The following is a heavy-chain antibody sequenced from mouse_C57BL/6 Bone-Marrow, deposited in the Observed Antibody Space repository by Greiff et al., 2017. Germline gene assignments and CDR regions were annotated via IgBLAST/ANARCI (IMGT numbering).Heavy chain of an antibody. V-gene: IGHV1-12*01. CDR1: GYTFTSYY. J-gene: IGHJ1*03. CDR3: ARDSPRYFDV. Sequence: LQQSGAELVRPGASVKMSCKASGYTFTSYYMHWVKQTPRQGLEWIGAIYPGNGDTSYNQKFKGKATLTVDKSSSTAYMQLSSLTSEDSAVYCCARDSPRYFDVWGTGTTVTVSS. CDR2: IYPGNGDT. D-gene: IGHD2-12*01.